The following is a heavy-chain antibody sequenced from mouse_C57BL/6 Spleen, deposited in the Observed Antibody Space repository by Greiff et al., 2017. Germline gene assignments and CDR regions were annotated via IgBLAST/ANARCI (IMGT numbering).Heavy chain of an antibody. CDR3: ARGYGSPRGYFDV. Sequence: QVQLQQSGPELVKPGASVKISCKASGYAFSSSWMNWVKQRPGKGLEWIGRIYPGDGDTNYNGKFKGKATLTADKSSSTAYMQLSSLTSEDSAVYFCARGYGSPRGYFDVWGTGTTVTVSS. CDR2: IYPGDGDT. CDR1: GYAFSSSW. D-gene: IGHD1-1*01. V-gene: IGHV1-82*01. J-gene: IGHJ1*03.